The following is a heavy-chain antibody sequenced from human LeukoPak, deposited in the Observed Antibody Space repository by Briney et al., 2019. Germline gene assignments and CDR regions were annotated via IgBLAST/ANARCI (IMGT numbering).Heavy chain of an antibody. CDR1: GGSISSYY. V-gene: IGHV4-59*01. CDR3: AGGLALNWFDP. Sequence: SETLSLTCTVSGGSISSYYWSWIRQPPGKGLEWIAYIYYSGSTNYNPSLKSRVTISVDTSKNQFSLKLSSVTAADTAVYYCAGGLALNWFDPWGQGTLVTVSS. J-gene: IGHJ5*02. CDR2: IYYSGST.